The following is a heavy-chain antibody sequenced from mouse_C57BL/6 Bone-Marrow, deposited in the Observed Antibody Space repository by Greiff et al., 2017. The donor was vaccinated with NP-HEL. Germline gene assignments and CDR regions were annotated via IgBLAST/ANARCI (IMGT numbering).Heavy chain of an antibody. CDR1: GFTFSSYG. CDR2: ISSGGSYT. D-gene: IGHD2-5*01. J-gene: IGHJ2*01. Sequence: EVQRVESGGDLVKPGGSLKLSCAASGFTFSSYGMSWVRQTPDKRLEWVATISSGGSYTYYPDSVKGRFTISRDNAKNTLYLQMSSLKSEDTAMYYCARNGAYYSNVDWGQGTTLTVSS. CDR3: ARNGAYYSNVD. V-gene: IGHV5-6*01.